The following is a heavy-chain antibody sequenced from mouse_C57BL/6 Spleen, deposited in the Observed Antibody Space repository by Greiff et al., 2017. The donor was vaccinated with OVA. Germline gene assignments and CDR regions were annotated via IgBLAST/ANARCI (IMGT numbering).Heavy chain of an antibody. V-gene: IGHV5-16*01. CDR3: ARDSDYFYYFDY. Sequence: EVKLVESEGGLVQPGSSMKLSCTASGFTFSDYYMAWVRQVPEKGLEWVANINYDGSSTYYLDTLKSRFIISRDNAKNILYLQMSSLKSEDTATYYCARDSDYFYYFDYWGQGTTLTVSS. CDR1: GFTFSDYY. J-gene: IGHJ2*01. D-gene: IGHD2-13*01. CDR2: INYDGSST.